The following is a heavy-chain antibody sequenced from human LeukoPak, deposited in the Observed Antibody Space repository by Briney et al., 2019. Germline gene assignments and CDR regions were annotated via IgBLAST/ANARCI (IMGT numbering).Heavy chain of an antibody. V-gene: IGHV3-74*01. D-gene: IGHD4-23*01. CDR3: ARDHYGGNSDY. CDR1: GFTVSNNY. Sequence: GGSLRLSCAVSGFTVSNNYMSWVRQAPGKGLLWVSRINTDGSSTYYADSVKGRFTISRDNAKNTLYLQMNSLRAEDTAVYYCARDHYGGNSDYWGQGTLVTVSS. J-gene: IGHJ4*02. CDR2: INTDGSST.